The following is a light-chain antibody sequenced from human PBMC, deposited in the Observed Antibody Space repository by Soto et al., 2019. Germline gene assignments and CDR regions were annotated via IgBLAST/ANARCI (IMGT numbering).Light chain of an antibody. CDR3: QQWGSSSWT. V-gene: IGKV3-20*01. J-gene: IGKJ1*01. Sequence: EIVLTQSPGTLSLSPGERATLSCRASQSVSSTYLAWYQQKPGQAPRLLIYGASTGATGIPDRFSGSGSGTDFTLTISRLEPEDFAVYYCQQWGSSSWTFGQGTKVDIK. CDR2: GAS. CDR1: QSVSSTY.